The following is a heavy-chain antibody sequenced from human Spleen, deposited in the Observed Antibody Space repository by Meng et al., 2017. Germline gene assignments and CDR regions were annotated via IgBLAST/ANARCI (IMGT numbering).Heavy chain of an antibody. V-gene: IGHV4-38-2*02. J-gene: IGHJ3*02. CDR3: ARVWVHLVDAFDI. Sequence: SETLSLTCTVSGYSISSGYYWCWIRQPPGKGLEWIGSIYHSGSTYYNQSLKSRVTISVDTSKNQFSLQLISVTAADTAVYYCARVWVHLVDAFDIWGQGTMVTVSS. D-gene: IGHD3-16*01. CDR2: IYHSGST. CDR1: GYSISSGYY.